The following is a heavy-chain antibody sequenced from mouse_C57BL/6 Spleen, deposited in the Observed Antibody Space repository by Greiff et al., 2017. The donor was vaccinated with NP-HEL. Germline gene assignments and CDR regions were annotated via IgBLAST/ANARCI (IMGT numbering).Heavy chain of an antibody. Sequence: QVQLQQSGPGLVQPSQSLSITCTVSGFSLTSYGVHWVRQPPGKGLEWLGVIWSGGSTDYNAAFISRLSISKDNSKSQVFFKMNSLQADDTAIYYCAKNFPGSYHYAMDYWGQGTSVTVSS. CDR3: AKNFPGSYHYAMDY. J-gene: IGHJ4*01. CDR2: IWSGGST. V-gene: IGHV2-4*01. D-gene: IGHD6-5*01. CDR1: GFSLTSYG.